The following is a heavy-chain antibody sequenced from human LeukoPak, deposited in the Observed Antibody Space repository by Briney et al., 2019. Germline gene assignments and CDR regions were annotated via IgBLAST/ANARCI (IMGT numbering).Heavy chain of an antibody. CDR1: GGSISSGSYY. J-gene: IGHJ3*02. V-gene: IGHV4-61*02. CDR2: IYTSGST. D-gene: IGHD6-13*01. Sequence: SETLSLTCTVSGGSISSGSYYWSWIRQPAGKGLEWIGRIYTSGSTNYNPSLKSRVTISVDTSKNQFSLKLSSVTAADTAVYYCATYLDASRGSSSWYWGDAFDIWGQGTMVTVSS. CDR3: ATYLDASRGSSSWYWGDAFDI.